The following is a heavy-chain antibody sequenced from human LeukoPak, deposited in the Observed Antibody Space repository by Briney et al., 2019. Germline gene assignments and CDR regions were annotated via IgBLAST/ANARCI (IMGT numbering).Heavy chain of an antibody. CDR3: VIAAAGTYYYYMDV. CDR2: ISSSSSTI. D-gene: IGHD6-13*01. J-gene: IGHJ6*03. CDR1: GFTFSSYS. Sequence: PGGSLRLSCAASGFTFSSYSMNWVRQAPGKGLEWVSYISSSSSTIYYADSVKGRFTISRDDAKNSLYLQMNSLRAEDTAVYYCVIAAAGTYYYYMDVWGKGTTVTVSS. V-gene: IGHV3-48*04.